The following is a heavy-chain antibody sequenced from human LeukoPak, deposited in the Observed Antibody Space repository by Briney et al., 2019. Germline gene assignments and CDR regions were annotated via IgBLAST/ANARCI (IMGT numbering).Heavy chain of an antibody. J-gene: IGHJ1*01. CDR2: IYYSGST. D-gene: IGHD3-22*01. CDR3: ARQDGSSGYYPVGYFQH. CDR1: GGSISSYY. V-gene: IGHV4-59*08. Sequence: KPSETLSLTCTVSGGSISSYYWSWIRQPPGKGLEWIGYIYYSGSTNYNPSLKSRVTISVDTSKNQFSLKLSSVTAADTAVYYCARQDGSSGYYPVGYFQHWGQGTLVTVSS.